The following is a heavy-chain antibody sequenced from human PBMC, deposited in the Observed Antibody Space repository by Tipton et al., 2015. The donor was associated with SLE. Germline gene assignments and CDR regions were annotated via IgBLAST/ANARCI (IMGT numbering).Heavy chain of an antibody. V-gene: IGHV3-21*01. CDR2: ISSSSSYI. CDR1: GFTFSSYS. CDR3: AKDATGAFDY. J-gene: IGHJ4*02. D-gene: IGHD7-27*01. Sequence: SLRLSCAASGFTFSSYSMNWVRQAPGKGLEWVSSISSSSSYIYYADSVKGRFTISRDNSKNTLYLQMNSLRAEDTAVYYCAKDATGAFDYWGQGTLVTVSS.